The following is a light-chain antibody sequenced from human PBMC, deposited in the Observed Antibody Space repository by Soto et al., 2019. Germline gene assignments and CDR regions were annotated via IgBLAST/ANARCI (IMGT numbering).Light chain of an antibody. V-gene: IGLV2-14*01. CDR3: SSFTTSYFYV. J-gene: IGLJ1*01. CDR2: GVT. Sequence: LTHPASVSGSPGQSITISCTGSGSDIGAYNYVSWYQQHPGKAPKLLIHGVTRRPSGVSSRFSDSKSAYTASLTISGLQAEDEANYYCSSFTTSYFYVFGTGTKVTVL. CDR1: GSDIGAYNY.